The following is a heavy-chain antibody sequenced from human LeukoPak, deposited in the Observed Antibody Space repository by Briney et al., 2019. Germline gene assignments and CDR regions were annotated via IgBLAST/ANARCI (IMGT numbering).Heavy chain of an antibody. J-gene: IGHJ6*02. CDR1: GFTFNNYG. V-gene: IGHV3-30*03. Sequence: GGSLRLSCAASGFTFNNYGIHWVRQAPGKGLEWVAVISYDGSNKYYADSVKGRFTISRDNSKNTLYLQMNSLRAEDTAVYYCARTDSSGYGVYGMDVWGQGTTVTVSS. CDR3: ARTDSSGYGVYGMDV. CDR2: ISYDGSNK. D-gene: IGHD3-22*01.